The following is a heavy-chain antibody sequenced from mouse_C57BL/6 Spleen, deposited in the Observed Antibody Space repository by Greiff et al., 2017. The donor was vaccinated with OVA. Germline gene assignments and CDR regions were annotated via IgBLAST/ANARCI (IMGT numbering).Heavy chain of an antibody. CDR1: GFTFSSYA. CDR3: TRGGGTYLYWYFDV. V-gene: IGHV5-9-1*02. D-gene: IGHD5-1*01. CDR2: ISSGGDYI. Sequence: EVMLVESGEGLVKPGGPLKLSCAASGFTFSSYAMSWVRQTPEKRLEWVAYISSGGDYIYYEDTVKGRFTISSDNAMNTLYLQMSSLKSEDTAMYYCTRGGGTYLYWYFDVWGTGTTVTVSS. J-gene: IGHJ1*03.